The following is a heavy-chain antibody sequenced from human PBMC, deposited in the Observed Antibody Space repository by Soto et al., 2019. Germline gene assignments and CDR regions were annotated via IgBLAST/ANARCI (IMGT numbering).Heavy chain of an antibody. CDR1: GYTFTGYY. J-gene: IGHJ6*02. D-gene: IGHD3-10*01. CDR3: ARDTYYYGSGSSMAGMDV. CDR2: INPNSGGT. Sequence: ASVKVSCKASGYTFTGYYIHWVRQAPGQGREWKGWINPNSGGTNYAQKFQGWVTMTRDTSISTAYMELSRLRSDDTAVYYCARDTYYYGSGSSMAGMDVWGQGTTVTVSS. V-gene: IGHV1-2*04.